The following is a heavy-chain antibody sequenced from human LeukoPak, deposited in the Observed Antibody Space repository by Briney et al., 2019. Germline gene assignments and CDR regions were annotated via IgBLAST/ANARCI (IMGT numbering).Heavy chain of an antibody. CDR2: ISSSGSAI. V-gene: IGHV3-48*03. J-gene: IGHJ3*02. CDR3: ARDQEPDAFDI. Sequence: GGSLRLSCAASGFTVSSYEMNWVRQAPGKGLEWISYISSSGSAIYYADSVKGRFTISRDNAKNSLYLQMNSLRAEDTAVYYCARDQEPDAFDIWGQGTMVTVSS. CDR1: GFTVSSYE. D-gene: IGHD1-26*01.